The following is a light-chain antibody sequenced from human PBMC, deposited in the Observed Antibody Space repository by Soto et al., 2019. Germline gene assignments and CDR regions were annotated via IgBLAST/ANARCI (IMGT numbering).Light chain of an antibody. V-gene: IGKV1-39*01. CDR3: HQSYNTPWT. CDR2: AAS. J-gene: IGKJ1*01. Sequence: DIQMTQSPSSLSASVVDRVTITCRASQSISNYLNWYQQKPGKAPKLLIYAASSLQSGVPSRFSGSGSGTDFTLTISSLQPEDFATYSCHQSYNTPWTFGQGTKVEIK. CDR1: QSISNY.